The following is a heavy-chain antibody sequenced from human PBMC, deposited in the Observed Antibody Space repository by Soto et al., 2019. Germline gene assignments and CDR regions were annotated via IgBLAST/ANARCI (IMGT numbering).Heavy chain of an antibody. CDR2: IIPILGIA. CDR3: ARDDEIYVVPAANLYVQH. J-gene: IGHJ1*01. D-gene: IGHD2-2*01. V-gene: IGHV1-69*08. Sequence: QVQLVQSGAEVKKPGSSVKVSCKASGGTFSSYTISWVRQAPGQGLAWMGRIIPILGIANYAQKFQGIVTITADKSASTAYMELSILRSEATALYSCARDDEIYVVPAANLYVQHWGKGTLVTVSS. CDR1: GGTFSSYT.